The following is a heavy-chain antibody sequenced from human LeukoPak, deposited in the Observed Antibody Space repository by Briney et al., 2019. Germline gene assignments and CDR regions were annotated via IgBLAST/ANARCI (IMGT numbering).Heavy chain of an antibody. CDR1: GGSISDYF. J-gene: IGHJ3*01. V-gene: IGHV4-59*12. CDR3: ARRFRTGGDLHHDAYDV. D-gene: IGHD3-16*01. Sequence: SETLSLTCSVSGGSISDYFWGWNRQPPGKGLEWIGHVYYIGKPTCSPSLEGRVSISVDTSKNQFSLELTSVTAADTAVYYCARRFRTGGDLHHDAYDVWGQGTVVTVSS. CDR2: VYYIGKP.